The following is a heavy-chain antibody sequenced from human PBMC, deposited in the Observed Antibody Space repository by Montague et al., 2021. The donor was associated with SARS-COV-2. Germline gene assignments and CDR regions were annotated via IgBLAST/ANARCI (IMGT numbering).Heavy chain of an antibody. CDR3: ARAGYSSSWYGARNWFDP. D-gene: IGHD6-13*01. CDR2: IYYSGST. V-gene: IGHV4-59*12. J-gene: IGHJ5*02. Sequence: SETLSLTCTVSGGSISSYYWSWIRQPPGKGLEWIGYIYYSGSTNYNPSLKSRVTISVDTSKNQFSLKLSSVTAADTAVYYCARAGYSSSWYGARNWFDPWGRGTLVTVSS. CDR1: GGSISSYY.